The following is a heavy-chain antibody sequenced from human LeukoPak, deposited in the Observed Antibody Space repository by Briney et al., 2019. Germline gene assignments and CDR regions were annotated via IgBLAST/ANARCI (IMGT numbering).Heavy chain of an antibody. D-gene: IGHD3-3*01. CDR1: GFTFSSYA. CDR3: AKDLITLFGVVLNY. CDR2: ISDSGGST. Sequence: GGSLRLSCAASGFTFSSYAMSWVRQAPGKGLEWVSAISDSGGSTYYADSVKGRFTISRDNSRNTLYLQMNSLRAEDTVVYYCAKDLITLFGVVLNYWGQGTLVTVSS. V-gene: IGHV3-23*01. J-gene: IGHJ4*02.